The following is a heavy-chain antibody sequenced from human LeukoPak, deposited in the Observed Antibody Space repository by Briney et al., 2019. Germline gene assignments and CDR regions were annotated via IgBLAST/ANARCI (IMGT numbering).Heavy chain of an antibody. CDR2: ISGSSSYI. CDR1: GFTFSSYS. V-gene: IGHV3-21*01. D-gene: IGHD6-13*01. Sequence: GGSPRLSCAASGFTFSSYSMNWVRQAPGKGLEWVSSISGSSSYIYYADSVKGRFTISRDNAKNSLYLQMNSLRAEDTALYYCASSWGSSWYLDYWGQGTLVTVSS. J-gene: IGHJ4*02. CDR3: ASSWGSSWYLDY.